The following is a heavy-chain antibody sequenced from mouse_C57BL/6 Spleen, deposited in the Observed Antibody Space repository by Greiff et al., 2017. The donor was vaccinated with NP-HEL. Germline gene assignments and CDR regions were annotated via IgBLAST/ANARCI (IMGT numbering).Heavy chain of an antibody. D-gene: IGHD1-1*01. Sequence: QVQLKESGAELARPGASVKLSCKASGYTFTSYGISWVKQRTGQGLEWIGEIYPRSGNTYYNEKFKGKATLTADKSSSTAYMELRSLTSEDSAVYFCARLGDGYPYAMDYWGQGTSVTVSS. CDR3: ARLGDGYPYAMDY. V-gene: IGHV1-81*01. CDR2: IYPRSGNT. CDR1: GYTFTSYG. J-gene: IGHJ4*01.